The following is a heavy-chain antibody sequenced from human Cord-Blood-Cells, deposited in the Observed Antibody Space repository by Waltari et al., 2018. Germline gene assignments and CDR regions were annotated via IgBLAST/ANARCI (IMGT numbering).Heavy chain of an antibody. V-gene: IGHV3-23*01. CDR2: ISGSGGST. Sequence: EVQLLESGGGLVQPGGSLRLSCAASGFTFSSYAMSWVRQAPGKGLEWVSAISGSGGSTYYADSVKGRFTISRDNAKNTLYLQMNSLRAEDTAVYYCAKSIRGTDWGWDYYYGMDVWGQGP. CDR1: GFTFSSYA. J-gene: IGHJ6*02. CDR3: AKSIRGTDWGWDYYYGMDV. D-gene: IGHD7-27*01.